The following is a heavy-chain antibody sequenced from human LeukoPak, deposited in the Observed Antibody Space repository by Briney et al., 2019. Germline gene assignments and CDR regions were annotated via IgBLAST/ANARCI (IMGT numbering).Heavy chain of an antibody. Sequence: PSETLSLTCSVSGGSINGGNYYWTWIRQPAGKGLEWIGRISPSGSTNYNPSLTSRVTISVDTSKNQFSLKLSFLTAADTAVYYCARDLISGYYGSGSYYTQSDNWFDPWGQGTLVTVSS. CDR3: ARDLISGYYGSGSYYTQSDNWFDP. D-gene: IGHD3-10*01. CDR2: ISPSGST. V-gene: IGHV4-61*02. CDR1: GGSINGGNYY. J-gene: IGHJ5*02.